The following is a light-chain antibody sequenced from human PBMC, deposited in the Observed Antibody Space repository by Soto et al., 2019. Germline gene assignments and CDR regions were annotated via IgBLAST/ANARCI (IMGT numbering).Light chain of an antibody. J-gene: IGLJ1*01. Sequence: QSVLTQPPSVSGAPGQRGTISCTGGSSKNGAGYDVHWYQQLPGTAPKLLIYGNSNRPSGVPDRFSGSKSGTSASLAITGLQAEDEADYYCQSYDSSLSGYVFGTGTKVTVL. V-gene: IGLV1-40*01. CDR2: GNS. CDR1: SSKNGAGYD. CDR3: QSYDSSLSGYV.